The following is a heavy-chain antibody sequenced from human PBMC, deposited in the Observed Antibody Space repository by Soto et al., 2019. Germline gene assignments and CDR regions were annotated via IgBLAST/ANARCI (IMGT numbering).Heavy chain of an antibody. Sequence: ASVKVSCKASGYTFTSYYMQWVRQAPGQGLEWMGIINPSGGSTSYAQKFQGRVTITGDESTSTAYMELSSLRSEDTAVYYCASGGDIVVVPAAIGTYYYYGMDVWGQGTTVTVSS. V-gene: IGHV1-46*01. CDR2: INPSGGST. CDR3: ASGGDIVVVPAAIGTYYYYGMDV. D-gene: IGHD2-2*02. J-gene: IGHJ6*02. CDR1: GYTFTSYY.